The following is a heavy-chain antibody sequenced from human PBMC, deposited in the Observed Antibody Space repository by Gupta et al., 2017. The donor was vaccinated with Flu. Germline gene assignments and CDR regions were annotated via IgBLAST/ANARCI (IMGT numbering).Heavy chain of an antibody. CDR1: GYTFTGYY. J-gene: IGHJ4*02. CDR3: ASGNSSGC. V-gene: IGHV1-2*02. Sequence: QVQLVQSGAEVKKPGASVRVSCKASGYTFTGYYMHWVRQAPGQGLEWMGWINPNSGDTNYAQKFQGRVTLTRDTSSNTAYMELSRLRSDDTAVYYCASGNSSGCWGQGTLVTVSS. D-gene: IGHD3-22*01. CDR2: INPNSGDT.